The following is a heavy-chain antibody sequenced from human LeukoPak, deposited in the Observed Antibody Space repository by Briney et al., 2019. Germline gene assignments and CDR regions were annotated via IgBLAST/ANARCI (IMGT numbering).Heavy chain of an antibody. CDR2: IYYTGAT. D-gene: IGHD6-19*01. CDR3: ARYGGSGWVIDN. J-gene: IGHJ4*02. Sequence: PSETLSLTCTVSGGSISSYYWTWIRQPPGKGLEWIGYIYYTGATSYNPALKSRVTISVDTSKKQFSLKLTSVTAADTAVYYCARYGGSGWVIDNWGQGTLVTVSS. CDR1: GGSISSYY. V-gene: IGHV4-59*08.